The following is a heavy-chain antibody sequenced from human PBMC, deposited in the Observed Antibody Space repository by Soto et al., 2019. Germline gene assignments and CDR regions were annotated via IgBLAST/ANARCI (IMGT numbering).Heavy chain of an antibody. Sequence: QVQLVESGGGVVQPGRSLRLSCAASGFTFISYGMHWVRQAPGKGLEWVAVIWYDGSNKYYADSVKGRFTISRDNSKNTLYLQMNSLRAEDTAVYYCARVWFGEFRGMDVWGQGTTVTVSS. V-gene: IGHV3-33*01. D-gene: IGHD3-10*01. CDR3: ARVWFGEFRGMDV. J-gene: IGHJ6*02. CDR1: GFTFISYG. CDR2: IWYDGSNK.